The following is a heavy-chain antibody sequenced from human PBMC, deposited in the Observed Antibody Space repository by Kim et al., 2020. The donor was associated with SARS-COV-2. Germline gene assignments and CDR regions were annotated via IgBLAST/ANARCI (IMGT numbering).Heavy chain of an antibody. D-gene: IGHD1-7*01. J-gene: IGHJ4*02. CDR2: T. Sequence: TYYADSVKGRFIISRDNSKTTLYLQMYNLGVEDTAVYYCTKTGTGTWGFDYWGQGTLVTVSS. CDR3: TKTGTGTWGFDY. V-gene: IGHV3-23*01.